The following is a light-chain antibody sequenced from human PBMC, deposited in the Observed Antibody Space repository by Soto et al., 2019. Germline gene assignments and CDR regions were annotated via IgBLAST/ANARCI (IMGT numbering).Light chain of an antibody. J-gene: IGLJ1*01. CDR1: SSDIGSYDY. V-gene: IGLV2-14*01. CDR3: SSFTSTSTRL. CDR2: EVN. Sequence: ALTQPASVSWSPGQAITISFTGTSSDIGSYDYVSWYQQHPGKAPNLIIYEVNDRPSGVSNRFSGSKSGNTASLTISGLQAEDEADYYCSSFTSTSTRLFGSGTKVTVL.